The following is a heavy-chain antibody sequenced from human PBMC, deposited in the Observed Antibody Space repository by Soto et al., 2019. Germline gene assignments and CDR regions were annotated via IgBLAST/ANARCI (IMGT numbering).Heavy chain of an antibody. CDR3: ARCAVGDRLNWFDP. J-gene: IGHJ5*02. V-gene: IGHV4-59*08. CDR1: GGSISSHY. D-gene: IGHD3-16*01. CDR2: ISYSGST. Sequence: QVQLQESGPGLEKPSETLSLTCTVSGGSISSHYWSWIRQPPGKGLEWIGYISYSGSTKYNPSLKSRVTISVDTSKNQFSLKLSSVTAADTAVYHCARCAVGDRLNWFDPWGQGTLVTVSS.